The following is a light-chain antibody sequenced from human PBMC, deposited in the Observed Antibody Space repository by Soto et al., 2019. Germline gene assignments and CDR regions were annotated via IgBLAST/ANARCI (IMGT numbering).Light chain of an antibody. CDR3: QSYDSSLSCFYD. CDR2: GNS. V-gene: IGLV1-40*01. Sequence: QSVLTQPPSVSGAPGQRVTISCTGSSSNIGAGYDVHWYQQLPGTAHKLLIYGNSNRPSGVPDQFSGSKSGTSAYMALTRLQAEYEADYYCQSYDSSLSCFYDFGTRTKVTVL. CDR1: SSNIGAGYD. J-gene: IGLJ1*01.